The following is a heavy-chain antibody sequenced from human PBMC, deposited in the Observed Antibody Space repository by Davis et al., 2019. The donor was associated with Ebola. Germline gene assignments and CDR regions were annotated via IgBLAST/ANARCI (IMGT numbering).Heavy chain of an antibody. CDR3: TPITLFYRWFDP. CDR2: FDPEVGDT. V-gene: IGHV1-24*01. Sequence: ASVKVSCKVSGYRLSELSMQWVRQAPGKGLEWMGGFDPEVGDTIYAQKFQGRVTMTGDTSTDTAYLELYRLTSDDTAVYYCTPITLFYRWFDPWGQGTLVTVSS. J-gene: IGHJ5*02. CDR1: GYRLSELS. D-gene: IGHD5-12*01.